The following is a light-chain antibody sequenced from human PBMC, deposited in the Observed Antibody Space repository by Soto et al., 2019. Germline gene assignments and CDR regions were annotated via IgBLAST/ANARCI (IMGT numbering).Light chain of an antibody. CDR2: GVS. J-gene: IGKJ2*03. CDR3: QQSYITLYS. CDR1: QSISTN. Sequence: DIQMTQSPSSLSASVGDRVTITCRASQSISTNLSWYQKKPGKAPKLLISGVSSLQSGVPSRFSGSGSGTELSLTISRLQPEDFAIYFCQQSYITLYSFGQGTNLEIK. V-gene: IGKV1-39*01.